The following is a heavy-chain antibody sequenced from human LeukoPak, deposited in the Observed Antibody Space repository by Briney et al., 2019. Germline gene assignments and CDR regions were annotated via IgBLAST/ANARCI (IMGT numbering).Heavy chain of an antibody. Sequence: SETLSLTCTVSGGSISNYYWSWIRQPAGKGLEWMGCLHPSGSSTYYKSPLKSRLTMSLDTSTRQFSLKLTSVPAADTAVYYCAGGYGSWSYSSWGQGTLVIVSS. D-gene: IGHD3-10*01. J-gene: IGHJ4*02. V-gene: IGHV4-4*07. CDR3: AGGYGSWSYSS. CDR2: LHPSGSST. CDR1: GGSISNYY.